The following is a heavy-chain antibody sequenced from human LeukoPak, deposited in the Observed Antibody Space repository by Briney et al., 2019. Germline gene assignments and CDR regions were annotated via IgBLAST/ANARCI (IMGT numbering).Heavy chain of an antibody. CDR1: GFTFSSYE. J-gene: IGHJ4*02. CDR3: AREGRAMATGNFDY. Sequence: GGSLRLSCAASGFTFSSYEMNWVRQAPGKGLEWVSYISSSGSTIYYADSVKGRFTISRDNAENSLYLQMNSLRAEGTAVYYCAREGRAMATGNFDYWGQGTLVTVSS. D-gene: IGHD5-18*01. V-gene: IGHV3-48*03. CDR2: ISSSGSTI.